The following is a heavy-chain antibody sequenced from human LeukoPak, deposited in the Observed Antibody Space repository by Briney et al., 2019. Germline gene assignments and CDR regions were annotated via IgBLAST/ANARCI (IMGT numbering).Heavy chain of an antibody. CDR3: AKDLYRGEDTAMVTFDY. V-gene: IGHV3-9*03. CDR1: GFTFDDYA. D-gene: IGHD5-18*01. Sequence: GGSLRLSCAASGFTFDDYAMHWVRQAPGKGLEWVSSISWNSGTIGYANSVKGRFTISRDNAKNSLYLQMNSLRAEDMALYYCAKDLYRGEDTAMVTFDYWGQGTLVTVSS. J-gene: IGHJ4*02. CDR2: ISWNSGTI.